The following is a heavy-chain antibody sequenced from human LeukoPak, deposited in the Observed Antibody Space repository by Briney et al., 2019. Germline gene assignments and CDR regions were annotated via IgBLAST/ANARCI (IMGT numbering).Heavy chain of an antibody. CDR3: AKEREDYGDYVFDY. Sequence: GGSLRLSCAASGFTFGSYGMHWVRQAPGKGLEWVAVISYDGSNKYYADSVKGRFTISRDNSKNTPYLQMNSLRAEDTAVYYCAKEREDYGDYVFDYWGQGTLVTVSS. CDR1: GFTFGSYG. V-gene: IGHV3-30*18. CDR2: ISYDGSNK. D-gene: IGHD4-17*01. J-gene: IGHJ4*02.